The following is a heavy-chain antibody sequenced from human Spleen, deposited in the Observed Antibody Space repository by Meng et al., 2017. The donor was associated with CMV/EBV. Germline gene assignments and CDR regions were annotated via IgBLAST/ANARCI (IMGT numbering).Heavy chain of an antibody. CDR2: INHSGST. J-gene: IGHJ5*02. D-gene: IGHD1-14*01. Sequence: SETLSLTCAVYGGSFSGYYWSWIRQPPGKGLEWIGEINHSGSTNYNPSLKSRVTISVDTSKNQFSLKLSFVTAADTAVYYCARGPRIPWFDPWGQGTLVTVSS. V-gene: IGHV4-34*01. CDR1: GGSFSGYY. CDR3: ARGPRIPWFDP.